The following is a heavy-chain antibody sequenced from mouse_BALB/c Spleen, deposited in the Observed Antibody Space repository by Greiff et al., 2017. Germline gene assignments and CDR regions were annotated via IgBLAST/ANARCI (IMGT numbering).Heavy chain of an antibody. CDR3: ARDRYDGGLYYAMDY. CDR1: GFNIKDTY. D-gene: IGHD2-14*01. Sequence: VQLQQSGAELVKPGASVKLSCTASGFNIKDTYMHWVKQRPEQGLEWIGRIDPANGNTKYDPKFQGKATITADTSSNTAYLQLSSLTSEDTAVYYCARDRYDGGLYYAMDYWGQGTSVTVSS. J-gene: IGHJ4*01. V-gene: IGHV14-3*02. CDR2: IDPANGNT.